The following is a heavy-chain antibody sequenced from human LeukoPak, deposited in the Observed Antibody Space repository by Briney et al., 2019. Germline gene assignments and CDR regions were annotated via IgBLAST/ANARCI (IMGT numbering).Heavy chain of an antibody. D-gene: IGHD1-1*01. CDR1: GFIVSSTY. Sequence: PGGSLRLSCATSGFIVSSTYISSVRQAPGKGLEWVSVIYSGGSTYYADSVKGRFTISRDNARNSLYLQMNSLGAEDTAVYYCAKITTGASFDFWGQGTLVTVSS. CDR2: IYSGGST. J-gene: IGHJ4*02. CDR3: AKITTGASFDF. V-gene: IGHV3-53*01.